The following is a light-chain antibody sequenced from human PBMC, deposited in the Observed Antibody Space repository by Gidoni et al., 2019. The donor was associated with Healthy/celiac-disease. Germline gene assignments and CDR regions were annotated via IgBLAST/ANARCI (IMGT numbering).Light chain of an antibody. V-gene: IGKV1-12*01. J-gene: IGKJ1*01. CDR1: QGISSR. CDR2: AAS. Sequence: DIQMTQSPSSVSASVGDRVTITCRASQGISSRLAWYQQKQGKAPKLLIYAASSLQSRVTSRSSSSRSGTNFTLTISSLQHEDFATYYYQQANSFPRTFGQGTKVEIK. CDR3: QQANSFPRT.